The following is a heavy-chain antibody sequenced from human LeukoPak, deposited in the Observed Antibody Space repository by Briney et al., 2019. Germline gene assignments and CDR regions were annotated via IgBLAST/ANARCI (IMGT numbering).Heavy chain of an antibody. D-gene: IGHD1-26*01. CDR1: DGSISSYY. J-gene: IGHJ6*02. V-gene: IGHV4-59*01. CDR2: IYYSGST. CDR3: ARDGRISPYYGMDV. Sequence: SETLSLTCTVSDGSISSYYWSWIRQPPGKGLEWIGYIYYSGSTYYNPSLKSRVTISVDTSKNQFSLKLSSVTAADTAVYYCARDGRISPYYGMDVWGQGTTVTVSS.